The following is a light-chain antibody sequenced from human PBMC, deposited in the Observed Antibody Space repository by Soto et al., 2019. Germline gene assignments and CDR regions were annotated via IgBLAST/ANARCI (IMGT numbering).Light chain of an antibody. Sequence: IVMTQSPLSLSVTPGEAASISCMSSARLLHKNGYNYVDWYMQKPGQSPQLLIYLDSNRASGVPDRFSGSGSDTYFTLEISRVEADDVGVYYCMQPLENFRTFGQGTKVDIK. CDR2: LDS. J-gene: IGKJ1*01. V-gene: IGKV2-28*01. CDR1: ARLLHKNGYNY. CDR3: MQPLENFRT.